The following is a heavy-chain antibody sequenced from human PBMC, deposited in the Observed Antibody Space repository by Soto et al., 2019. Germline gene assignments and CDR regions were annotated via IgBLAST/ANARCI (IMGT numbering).Heavy chain of an antibody. D-gene: IGHD6-13*01. CDR1: GYSFTSYW. CDR2: NYPGDSDT. Sequence: PGESLKISCKGSGYSFTSYWIGWERQMPGKGLEGMGINYPGDSDTRSSPSFQGQVTISADKSISTAYLQWSSLKASDTAMYYCARHGTIAADGTPYYYYYMDVWGKGTTVTVSS. J-gene: IGHJ6*03. V-gene: IGHV5-51*01. CDR3: ARHGTIAADGTPYYYYYMDV.